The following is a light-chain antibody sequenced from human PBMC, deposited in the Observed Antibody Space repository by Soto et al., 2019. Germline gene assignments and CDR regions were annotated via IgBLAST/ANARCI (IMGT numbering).Light chain of an antibody. J-gene: IGKJ5*01. CDR3: QQRSHWPLT. CDR1: QGFSDF. Sequence: EIVLTQSPATLSLSPGERATLSCRASQGFSDFLAWYQQKPGQAPRLLIYDASKRAAGIPVRFSGSGSGTDFTLTISNVEPADFAVYYCQQRSHWPLTFGQGTRLEMK. V-gene: IGKV3-11*01. CDR2: DAS.